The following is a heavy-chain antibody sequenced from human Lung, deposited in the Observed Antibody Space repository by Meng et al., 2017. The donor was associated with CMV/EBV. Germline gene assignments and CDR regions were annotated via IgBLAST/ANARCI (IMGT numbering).Heavy chain of an antibody. Sequence: GGSLRLXXAASGFTFSSHWMTWVRQAPGKGLEWVANRNQDGSQKNYVDSVKGRFTISRDNAKNSLFLQMNSLRAEDTAVYYCARVAAAGRGMDVWGQGTTVTVSS. CDR2: RNQDGSQK. CDR3: ARVAAAGRGMDV. D-gene: IGHD6-13*01. CDR1: GFTFSSHW. J-gene: IGHJ6*02. V-gene: IGHV3-7*04.